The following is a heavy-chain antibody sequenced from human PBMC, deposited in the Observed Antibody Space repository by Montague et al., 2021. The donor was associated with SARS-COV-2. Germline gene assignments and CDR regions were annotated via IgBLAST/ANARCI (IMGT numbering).Heavy chain of an antibody. J-gene: IGHJ4*02. CDR2: TYYRSKWYN. CDR1: GDSVSRNSAA. D-gene: IGHD1-26*01. CDR3: ARTSASSDY. Sequence: CAISGDSVSRNSAAWNWIRQSSSRGLEWLGRTYYRSKWYNDYAVSVKSRITINPDTSKNQISLQLNSVTPEDTAAYYCARTSASSDYWGQGTLVTVSS. V-gene: IGHV6-1*01.